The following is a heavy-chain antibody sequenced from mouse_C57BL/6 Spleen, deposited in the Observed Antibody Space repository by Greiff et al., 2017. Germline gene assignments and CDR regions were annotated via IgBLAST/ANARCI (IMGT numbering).Heavy chain of an antibody. V-gene: IGHV5-4*01. CDR2: ISDGGSYT. J-gene: IGHJ3*01. CDR1: GFTFSSYA. Sequence: EVQVVESGGGLVKPGGSLKLSCAASGFTFSSYAMSWVRQTPEKRLEWVATISDGGSYTYYPDNVKGRFTISRDNAKNNLYLQMSHLKSEDTAMYYCASLLLPSGFAYWGQGTLVTVSA. D-gene: IGHD1-1*01. CDR3: ASLLLPSGFAY.